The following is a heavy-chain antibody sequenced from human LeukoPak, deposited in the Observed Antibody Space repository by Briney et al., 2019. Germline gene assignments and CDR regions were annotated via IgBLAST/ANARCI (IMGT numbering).Heavy chain of an antibody. CDR2: INYFGTT. Sequence: SETLSLTCTVSGGCIRSHSWHWLRQSPGKGLEWIGSINYFGTTTYKPSLKSRVTLSVDTSKNQFSLKLTSVTAADTAVYYCARDIVRDTDGRASYWFAPWGQGTLVTVSS. D-gene: IGHD2-15*01. CDR1: GGCIRSHS. CDR3: ARDIVRDTDGRASYWFAP. J-gene: IGHJ5*02. V-gene: IGHV4-59*11.